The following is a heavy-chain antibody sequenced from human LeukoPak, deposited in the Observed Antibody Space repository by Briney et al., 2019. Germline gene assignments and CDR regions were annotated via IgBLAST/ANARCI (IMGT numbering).Heavy chain of an antibody. CDR2: IKQDGSEK. D-gene: IGHD3-16*01. J-gene: IGHJ4*02. V-gene: IGHV3-7*03. Sequence: SWIRQAPGKGLEWVANIKQDGSEKNYVDSVKGRFIISRDNAKNSLYLQMNTLRADDTAVYYCARDGFGTGSNWGQGTLVTVSS. CDR3: ARDGFGTGSN.